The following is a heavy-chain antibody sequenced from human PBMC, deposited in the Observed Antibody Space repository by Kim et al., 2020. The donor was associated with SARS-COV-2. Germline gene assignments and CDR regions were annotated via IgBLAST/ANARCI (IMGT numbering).Heavy chain of an antibody. Sequence: DSVKGGFTISRDNSKNTLHLQMNSLRVEDTAIYYCARADFYGSGSPDNWGQGTLVTVSS. D-gene: IGHD3-10*01. CDR3: ARADFYGSGSPDN. J-gene: IGHJ4*02. V-gene: IGHV3-23*01.